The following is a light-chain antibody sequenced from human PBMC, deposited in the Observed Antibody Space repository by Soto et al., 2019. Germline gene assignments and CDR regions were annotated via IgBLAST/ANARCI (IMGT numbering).Light chain of an antibody. J-gene: IGLJ3*02. CDR1: RSDVSIYNY. CDR3: SSYTTSSTPNWV. Sequence: QSVLTQPASVSGSPGQSITISCTGTRSDVSIYNYVSWYQQHPSKAPKLMIYEVSNRPSGVSNRFSGSKSGNTASLTISGLQAEDEADYYCSSYTTSSTPNWVFGGGTKLTVL. V-gene: IGLV2-14*01. CDR2: EVS.